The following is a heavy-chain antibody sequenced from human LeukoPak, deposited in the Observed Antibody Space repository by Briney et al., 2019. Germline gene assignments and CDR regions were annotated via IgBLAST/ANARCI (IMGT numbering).Heavy chain of an antibody. CDR1: GYTFTGYY. Sequence: GASVKVSCKASGYTFTGYYIHWVRQAPRQGHERMGWSNPNSGDTKYAQNFQGRVTMTRDTFISTAYMDLSSLRSGDTAVYYCARSKSSDYGDRYFFDYWGQGTLVTVSS. V-gene: IGHV1-2*02. D-gene: IGHD4-17*01. CDR2: SNPNSGDT. CDR3: ARSKSSDYGDRYFFDY. J-gene: IGHJ4*02.